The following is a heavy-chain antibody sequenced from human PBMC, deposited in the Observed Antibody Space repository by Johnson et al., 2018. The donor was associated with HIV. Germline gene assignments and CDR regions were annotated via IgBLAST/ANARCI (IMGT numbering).Heavy chain of an antibody. Sequence: QVQLVESGGGVVQPGGSLRLSCAASGFTFSSYGMHWVRQAPGKGLEWVAFIRYDGSNKYYADSVKGRFTISRDNSKNTLYLQMNSLRAEDTAVYYCASGAIQRGSWYGRDACDIWGQGTMVTVSS. CDR3: ASGAIQRGSWYGRDACDI. D-gene: IGHD6-13*01. J-gene: IGHJ3*02. V-gene: IGHV3-30*02. CDR1: GFTFSSYG. CDR2: IRYDGSNK.